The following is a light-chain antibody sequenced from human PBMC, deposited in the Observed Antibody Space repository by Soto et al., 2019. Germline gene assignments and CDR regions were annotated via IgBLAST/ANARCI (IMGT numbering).Light chain of an antibody. CDR1: SSDVGGYNY. Sequence: QSVLTQPPSASGSPGQSVTISCTGTSSDVGGYNYVSWYQQHPGKAPKLMIYEVSKRPSGVPDRFSGSKSGNTASLTVSGLQAEGEADYYCSSYAGSNNLGVFGTGTKVTVL. CDR2: EVS. V-gene: IGLV2-8*01. CDR3: SSYAGSNNLGV. J-gene: IGLJ1*01.